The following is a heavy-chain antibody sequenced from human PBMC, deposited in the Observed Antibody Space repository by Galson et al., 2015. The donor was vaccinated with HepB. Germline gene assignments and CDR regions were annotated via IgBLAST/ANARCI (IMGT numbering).Heavy chain of an antibody. CDR2: ISASGGGT. CDR3: AYDFWSNYPSVG. V-gene: IGHV3-23*01. Sequence: SLRLSCAASGFTFGNYALSWVRQAPGKGLEWVSSISASGGGTYYTDSVKGRFTISRDNFNNTLSLQMNSLRVEDTALYYCAYDFWSNYPSVGWGQGTLVTVSS. D-gene: IGHD3-3*01. J-gene: IGHJ4*02. CDR1: GFTFGNYA.